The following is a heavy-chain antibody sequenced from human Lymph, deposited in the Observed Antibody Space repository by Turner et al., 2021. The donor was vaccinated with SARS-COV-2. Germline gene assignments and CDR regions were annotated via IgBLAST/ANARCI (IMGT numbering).Heavy chain of an antibody. Sequence: QVHLVQSGAEVKKPGASVKVSCKASGYTFTDYYMHWVRQAPGQGLEWMGWINPNSGGTNYAQKFQGRVTMTRDTSISTAYMELRWLRSDDTAVYFCARGESIAVAGTQYSDYWGQGTLVTVSS. CDR2: INPNSGGT. V-gene: IGHV1-2*02. D-gene: IGHD6-19*01. CDR3: ARGESIAVAGTQYSDY. J-gene: IGHJ4*02. CDR1: GYTFTDYY.